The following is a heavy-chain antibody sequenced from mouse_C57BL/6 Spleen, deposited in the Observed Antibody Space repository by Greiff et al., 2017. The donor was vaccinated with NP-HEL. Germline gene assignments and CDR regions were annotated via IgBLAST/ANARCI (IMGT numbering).Heavy chain of an antibody. D-gene: IGHD2-10*02. V-gene: IGHV1-54*01. J-gene: IGHJ4*01. CDR2: INPGSGGT. CDR3: ARSVWPYAMDY. CDR1: GYAFTNYL. Sequence: VQLQESGAELVRPGTSVKVSCKASGYAFTNYLIEWVKQRPGQGLEWIGVINPGSGGTNYNEKFKGKATLTADKSSSTAYMQLSSLTSEDSAVYFCARSVWPYAMDYWGQGTSVTVSS.